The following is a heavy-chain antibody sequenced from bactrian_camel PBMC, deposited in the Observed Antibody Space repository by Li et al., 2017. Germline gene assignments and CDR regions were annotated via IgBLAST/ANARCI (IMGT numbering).Heavy chain of an antibody. V-gene: IGHV3S53*01. D-gene: IGHD2*01. CDR1: GQTYSTYC. Sequence: VQLVESGGDSVQAGGSLRLSCTASGQTYSTYCWAWLRQSPGKERAAIAMIDAWDGPTYAEFVKGRFTGSHDKAKNMVYLQMTNLKPEDTGMYYCAFSVSGSCQIEFTYWGQGTQVTVS. J-gene: IGHJ4*01. CDR2: IDAWDGP. CDR3: AFSVSGSCQIEFTY.